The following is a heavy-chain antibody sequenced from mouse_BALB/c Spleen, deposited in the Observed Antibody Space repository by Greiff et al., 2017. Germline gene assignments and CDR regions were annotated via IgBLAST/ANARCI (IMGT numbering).Heavy chain of an antibody. J-gene: IGHJ2*01. CDR1: GYTFTSYW. CDR3: ARSRGSRLFDY. D-gene: IGHD1-1*02. Sequence: VQGVESGAELAKPGASVKMSCKASGYTFTSYWMHWVKQRPGQGLEWIGYINPSTGYTEYNQKFKDKATLTADKSSSTAYMQLSSLTSEDSAVYYCARSRGSRLFDYWGQGTTLTVSS. V-gene: IGHV1-7*01. CDR2: INPSTGYT.